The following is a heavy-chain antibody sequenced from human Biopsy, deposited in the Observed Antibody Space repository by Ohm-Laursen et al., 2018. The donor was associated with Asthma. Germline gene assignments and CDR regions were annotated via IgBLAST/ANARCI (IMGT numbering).Heavy chain of an antibody. V-gene: IGHV1-3*04. CDR1: GYNFISFA. CDR3: ARTYYDFLTGQVKDVFGV. J-gene: IGHJ3*01. D-gene: IGHD3-9*01. Sequence: SVKVSCKASGYNFISFAIHWVRQAPGQRLEWMGWVNTGNGDTECSQKFQGRVTITRDTSASTAYMELRSLRSEDTATYYCARTYYDFLTGQVKDVFGVWGQGTMVTVSS. CDR2: VNTGNGDT.